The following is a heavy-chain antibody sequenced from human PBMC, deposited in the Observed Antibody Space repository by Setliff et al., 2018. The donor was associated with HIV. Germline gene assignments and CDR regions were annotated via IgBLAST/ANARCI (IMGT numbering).Heavy chain of an antibody. CDR3: ARGALISWDSSDDLWY. CDR2: IYSGGRA. J-gene: IGHJ4*02. CDR1: GFSVGTYY. V-gene: IGHV3-53*01. D-gene: IGHD3-22*01. Sequence: SLRLSCAVYGFSVGTYYMTWVRQAPGKGLEWVSVIYSGGRAYYADSVKGRFTVSRDNSNNTLYLQMNSLRAEDTAVYYCARGALISWDSSDDLWYWGQGTLVTVSS.